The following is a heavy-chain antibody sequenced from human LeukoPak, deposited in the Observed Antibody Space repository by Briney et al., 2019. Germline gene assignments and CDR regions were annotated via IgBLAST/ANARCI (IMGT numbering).Heavy chain of an antibody. V-gene: IGHV3-23*01. D-gene: IGHD2-2*01. CDR3: ARPQLLSPFDI. CDR2: ISGSGGRT. J-gene: IGHJ3*02. CDR1: GFTFSSYA. Sequence: GGSLRLSCAASGFTFSSYAMMWLRQAPGRGLEWVSAISGSGGRTLYADSVKGRFTISRDNSKNTLYLQMSSLRAEDTAVYYCARPQLLSPFDIWGQGTMVTVSS.